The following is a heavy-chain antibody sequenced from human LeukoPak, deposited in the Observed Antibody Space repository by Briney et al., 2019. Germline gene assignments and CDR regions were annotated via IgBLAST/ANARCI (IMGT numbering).Heavy chain of an antibody. D-gene: IGHD3-10*01. V-gene: IGHV3-23*01. CDR2: ISGSGGST. J-gene: IGHJ4*02. CDR3: AKSGSGAFEFDY. Sequence: PGGSLRLSCAASGFTFSSYGMSWVRQAPGKGLEWVSAISGSGGSTYYADSVKGRFTISRDNSKNTLYLQMNSLRAEDTAVYYCAKSGSGAFEFDYWGQGTLVTVSS. CDR1: GFTFSSYG.